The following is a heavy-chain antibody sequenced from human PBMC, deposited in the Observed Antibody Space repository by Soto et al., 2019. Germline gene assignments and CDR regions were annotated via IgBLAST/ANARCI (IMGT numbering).Heavy chain of an antibody. J-gene: IGHJ3*02. Sequence: QVQLQESGPGLVKPSETLSLTCTVYGGSTSSYFWNWIRQPPGKGLEWIGYIYYSGSTIYNPSLKSRVTISLDTSKNQFSLRLNSVTAADSAVYYCARGRAFDIWGQGTMVTVSS. CDR2: IYYSGST. CDR1: GGSTSSYF. CDR3: ARGRAFDI. V-gene: IGHV4-59*01.